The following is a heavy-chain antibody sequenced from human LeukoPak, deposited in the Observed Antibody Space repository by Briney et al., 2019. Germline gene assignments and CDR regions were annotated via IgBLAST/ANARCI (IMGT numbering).Heavy chain of an antibody. Sequence: PSETLSLTCTVSGGSISSSSYYWSWIRQPPGKGLEWIGYIYYSGSTNYNPSLKSRVTISVDTSKNQFSLKLSSVTAADTAVYYCARVVVGSYFHFDYWGQGTLVTVSS. CDR2: IYYSGST. CDR1: GGSISSSSYY. J-gene: IGHJ4*02. V-gene: IGHV4-61*01. D-gene: IGHD1-26*01. CDR3: ARVVVGSYFHFDY.